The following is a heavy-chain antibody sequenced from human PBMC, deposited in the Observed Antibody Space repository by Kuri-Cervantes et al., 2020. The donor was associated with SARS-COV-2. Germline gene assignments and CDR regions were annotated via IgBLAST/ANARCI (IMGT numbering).Heavy chain of an antibody. D-gene: IGHD2-15*01. CDR1: GFTFSSYW. CDR3: ARTGLPGWYYYYGMDV. CDR2: IKQDGSEK. V-gene: IGHV3-7*03. Sequence: GESLKISCAASGFTFSSYWMSWVRQAPGKGLEWVANIKQDGSEKYYVDSVKGRFTTSRDNAKNSLYLQMNSLRAEDTPVYYCARTGLPGWYYYYGMDVWGQGTTVTVSS. J-gene: IGHJ6*02.